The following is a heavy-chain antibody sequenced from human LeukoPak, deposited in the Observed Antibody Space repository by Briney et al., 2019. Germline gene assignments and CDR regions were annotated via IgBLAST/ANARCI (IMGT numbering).Heavy chain of an antibody. J-gene: IGHJ5*02. CDR2: INHSGST. Sequence: PSETLSLTCAVYGGSFSGHYWSWIRQPPGKGLEWIGEINHSGSTNYNPSLKSRVTISVDTSKNQFSLKLSSVTAADTAVYYCARAPELGDYYDSSGYYFFDPWGQGTLVTVSS. CDR3: ARAPELGDYYDSSGYYFFDP. CDR1: GGSFSGHY. V-gene: IGHV4-34*01. D-gene: IGHD3-22*01.